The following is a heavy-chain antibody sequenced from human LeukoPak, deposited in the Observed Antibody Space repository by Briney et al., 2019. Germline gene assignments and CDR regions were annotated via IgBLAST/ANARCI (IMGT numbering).Heavy chain of an antibody. Sequence: TGGSLRLSCAASGFTFSSYAMSWVRQAPGKGLEWVSAISGSGGSTYYADSVKGRFTISRDNSKDTLYLQMNSLRAEDTAVYYCAKVLGASTSGYFDYWGQGTLVTVSS. V-gene: IGHV3-23*01. J-gene: IGHJ4*02. D-gene: IGHD1-26*01. CDR1: GFTFSSYA. CDR3: AKVLGASTSGYFDY. CDR2: ISGSGGST.